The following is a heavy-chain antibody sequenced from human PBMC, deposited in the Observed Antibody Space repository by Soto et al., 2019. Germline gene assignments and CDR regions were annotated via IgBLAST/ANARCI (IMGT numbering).Heavy chain of an antibody. V-gene: IGHV4-39*01. D-gene: IGHD3-3*01. J-gene: IGHJ6*03. CDR2: IYYSGST. CDR3: ARLRYDFWSGYLVDYYYMDV. Sequence: SETLSLTCTVSGGSISSSSYYWGWIRQPPGKGLEWIGSIYYSGSTYYNPSLKSRVTISVDTSKNQFSLKLSSVTAADTAVYYCARLRYDFWSGYLVDYYYMDVWGKGTTVTVSS. CDR1: GGSISSSSYY.